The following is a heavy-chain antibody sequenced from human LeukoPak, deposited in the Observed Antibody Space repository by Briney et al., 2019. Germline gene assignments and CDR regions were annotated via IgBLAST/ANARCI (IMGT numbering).Heavy chain of an antibody. D-gene: IGHD3-22*01. J-gene: IGHJ3*01. CDR2: IYYSGCT. V-gene: IGHV4-39*07. Sequence: SETLSLTCTVSGGSISSSSYYWGWIRQPPGKGLEWIGSIYYSGCTNYNPSLKSRVTISVDTSKNQFSLKLSSVTAADTAVYYCVRGPYYYDSSGYYLLWGQGTMVTVSS. CDR3: VRGPYYYDSSGYYLL. CDR1: GGSISSSSYY.